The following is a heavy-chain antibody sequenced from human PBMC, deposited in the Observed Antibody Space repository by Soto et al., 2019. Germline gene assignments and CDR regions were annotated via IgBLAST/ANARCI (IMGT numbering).Heavy chain of an antibody. CDR1: GYSFTSYW. Sequence: RGESLKISCKGSGYSFTSYWISWVRQMPGKGLEWMGRIDPSDSYTNYSPSFQGHVTISADKSISTAYLQWSSLKASDTAMYYCARHDGSGSHSDYWGQGTLVTVSS. CDR3: ARHDGSGSHSDY. V-gene: IGHV5-10-1*01. CDR2: IDPSDSYT. D-gene: IGHD3-10*01. J-gene: IGHJ4*02.